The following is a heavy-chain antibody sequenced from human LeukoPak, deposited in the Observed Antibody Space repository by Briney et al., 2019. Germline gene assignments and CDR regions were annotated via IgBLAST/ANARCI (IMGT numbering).Heavy chain of an antibody. V-gene: IGHV1-3*02. CDR1: GYTFTSYA. J-gene: IGHJ4*02. D-gene: IGHD5-18*01. CDR2: SNAGNGNT. CDR3: ARGLRGYRYFDY. Sequence: ASVKVSCKASGYTFTSYAMHWVRQAPGQRLEWMGWSNAGNGNTKYSQEFQGRVTITADKSTSTAYMELSSLRSEDTAVYYCARGLRGYRYFDYWGQGTLVTASS.